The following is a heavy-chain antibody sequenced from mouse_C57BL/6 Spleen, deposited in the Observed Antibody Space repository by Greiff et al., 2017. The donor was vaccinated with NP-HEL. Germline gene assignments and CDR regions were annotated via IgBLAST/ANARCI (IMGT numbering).Heavy chain of an antibody. Sequence: QVQLQQPGAELVKPGASVKMSCKASGYTFTSYWITWVKQRPGQGLEWIGRIDPGDGDTNYNGKFKGKATLTADKSSSTAYMQLSSLTSEDSAVYFCASYYGNYEYFDVWGTGTTVTVSS. CDR2: IDPGDGDT. J-gene: IGHJ1*03. CDR3: ASYYGNYEYFDV. CDR1: GYTFTSYW. D-gene: IGHD2-1*01. V-gene: IGHV1-55*01.